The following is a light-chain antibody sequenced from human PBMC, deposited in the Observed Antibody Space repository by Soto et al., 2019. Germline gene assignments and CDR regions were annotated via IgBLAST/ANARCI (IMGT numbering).Light chain of an antibody. V-gene: IGKV3-15*01. Sequence: EIVMTQSPATLSVSPGERATVSCRASQSVSSDLAWYQQKPGQTPSLLIYAASTRATGIPARFSGSGSGTEFTLTISSLQSEDFAVSYCQQYRSWPRTFGQGTKVEI. CDR1: QSVSSD. J-gene: IGKJ1*01. CDR3: QQYRSWPRT. CDR2: AAS.